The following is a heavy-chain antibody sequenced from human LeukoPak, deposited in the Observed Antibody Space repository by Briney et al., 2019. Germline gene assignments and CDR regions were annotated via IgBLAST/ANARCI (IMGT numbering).Heavy chain of an antibody. D-gene: IGHD2-21*02. CDR2: INIKTDGGAI. J-gene: IGHJ3*02. V-gene: IGHV3-15*01. CDR1: GFTFSNAW. Sequence: GGSLRLSCAASGFTFSNAWMTWVRQAPGKGLEWVGRINIKTDGGAIDYAAPVKGRFTISRDDSKKTLYLQMNSLKTEDTAVYYCTTDRHIVVLTGHLDAFDIWGQGTMVTVSS. CDR3: TTDRHIVVLTGHLDAFDI.